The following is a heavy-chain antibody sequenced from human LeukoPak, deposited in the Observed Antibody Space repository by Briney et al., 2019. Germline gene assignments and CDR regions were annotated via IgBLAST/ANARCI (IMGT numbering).Heavy chain of an antibody. CDR2: ISTSSSHI. CDR3: AKDAGYGANYFDY. J-gene: IGHJ4*02. D-gene: IGHD2-15*01. V-gene: IGHV3-21*01. Sequence: GGSLRLSCAASGFTFSTYSMNWVRQAPGKGLEWVSSISTSSSHIYYADSVKGRFTISRDNTKNTLYLQMNSLRAEDTAVYYCAKDAGYGANYFDYWGQGTLVTVSS. CDR1: GFTFSTYS.